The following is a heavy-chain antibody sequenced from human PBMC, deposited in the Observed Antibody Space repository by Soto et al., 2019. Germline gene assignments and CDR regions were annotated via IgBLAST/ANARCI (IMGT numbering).Heavy chain of an antibody. J-gene: IGHJ3*02. Sequence: SETLSLTCTVSGGSISSYYWSWIRQPPGKGLEWIGYIYYSGSTNYNPSLKSRVTISVDTSKNQFSLKLSSVTAADTAVYYCARDGRGGVVVPAAIMGAFDIWGQGTMVTVSS. V-gene: IGHV4-59*01. CDR3: ARDGRGGVVVPAAIMGAFDI. CDR2: IYYSGST. D-gene: IGHD2-2*02. CDR1: GGSISSYY.